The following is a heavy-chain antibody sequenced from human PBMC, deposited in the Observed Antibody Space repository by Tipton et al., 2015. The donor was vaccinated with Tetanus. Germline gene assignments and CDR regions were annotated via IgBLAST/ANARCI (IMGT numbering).Heavy chain of an antibody. CDR3: AILPKHWLAPRGAP. Sequence: TLSLTCTVSGASISSSRRFDCGWIRQPPGKGLEWIGTISYSGSTSYSPSLKSRVTMSVDASRNQFSLNLTSVTAADTAMYYCAILPKHWLAPRGAPWGQGILVTVSS. CDR1: GASISSSRRFD. J-gene: IGHJ5*02. D-gene: IGHD6-19*01. CDR2: ISYSGST. V-gene: IGHV4-39*01.